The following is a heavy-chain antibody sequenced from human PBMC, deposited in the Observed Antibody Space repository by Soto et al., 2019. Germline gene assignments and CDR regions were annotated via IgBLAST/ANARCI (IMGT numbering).Heavy chain of an antibody. D-gene: IGHD2-8*02. Sequence: EVQLVESGGGLVQPGGSLRLSCAASGFTFSASDMHWVRQAAGKGLEWVSAIGTLHDTYYPDSVKGRFTISRDNAKNSLDLQINSLGAGDTAVYYCARQASYWHGGGGWLDPWGQGTLVTVSS. CDR3: ARQASYWHGGGGWLDP. CDR1: GFTFSASD. J-gene: IGHJ5*02. CDR2: IGTLHDT. V-gene: IGHV3-13*01.